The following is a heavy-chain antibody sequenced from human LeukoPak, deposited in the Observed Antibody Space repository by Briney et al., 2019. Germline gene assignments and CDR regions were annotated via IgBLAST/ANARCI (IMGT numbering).Heavy chain of an antibody. CDR2: INPSGGST. V-gene: IGHV1-46*01. CDR3: AREMLGYYDSSGYSGSDY. Sequence: ASVKVSCKASGYTFTSYYMHWVRQAPGQGLEWMGIINPSGGSTSYAQKFQGRVTMTRDTSTSTVYMELSSLRSEDTAAYYCAREMLGYYDSSGYSGSDYWGQGTLVTVSS. CDR1: GYTFTSYY. J-gene: IGHJ4*02. D-gene: IGHD3-22*01.